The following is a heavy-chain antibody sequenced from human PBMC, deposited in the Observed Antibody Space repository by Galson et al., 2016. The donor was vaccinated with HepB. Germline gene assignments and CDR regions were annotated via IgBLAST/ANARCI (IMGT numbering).Heavy chain of an antibody. CDR2: VNHVNGNT. CDR1: GYTFTNYA. Sequence: SVKVSCKASGYTFTNYAIHWVRQAPGQRLEWMGWVNHVNGNTKFSQEFQGRVTFTRDTSANTAYMEMSSLRCEDTAVYYCARGGSPFDIWGQGTVVTVSS. V-gene: IGHV1-3*01. J-gene: IGHJ3*02. CDR3: ARGGSPFDI. D-gene: IGHD1-26*01.